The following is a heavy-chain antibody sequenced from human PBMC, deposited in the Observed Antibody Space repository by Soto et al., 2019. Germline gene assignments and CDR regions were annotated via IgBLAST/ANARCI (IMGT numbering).Heavy chain of an antibody. CDR2: ISYDGSNK. Sequence: QVQLVESGGGVVQPGRSLRLSCAASGFTFSSYGMHWVRQAPGKGLEWVAVISYDGSNKYYADSVKGRFTISRDNSKNTLYLQMNSLRAEDTAVYYCAKDREDGDYGSGRLDYWGQGTLVTVSS. CDR3: AKDREDGDYGSGRLDY. D-gene: IGHD4-17*01. J-gene: IGHJ4*02. CDR1: GFTFSSYG. V-gene: IGHV3-30*18.